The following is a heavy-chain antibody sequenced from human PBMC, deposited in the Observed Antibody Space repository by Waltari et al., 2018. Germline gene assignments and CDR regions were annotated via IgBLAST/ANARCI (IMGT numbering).Heavy chain of an antibody. Sequence: QVQLVQSGAEVKKPGSSVKVSCKASGGTFSSYAISWVRQAPGQGLEWMGGIIPIFGTANYAQKFQGRVTITADESTSTAYMELSSLRSEDTAVYYCARADAGYSSSWGHYYYYYGMDVWGQGTTVTVSS. CDR3: ARADAGYSSSWGHYYYYYGMDV. D-gene: IGHD6-13*01. CDR1: GGTFSSYA. J-gene: IGHJ6*02. V-gene: IGHV1-69*13. CDR2: IIPIFGTA.